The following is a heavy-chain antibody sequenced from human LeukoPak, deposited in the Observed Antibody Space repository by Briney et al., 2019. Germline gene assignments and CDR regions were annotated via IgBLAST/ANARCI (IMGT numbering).Heavy chain of an antibody. J-gene: IGHJ4*02. V-gene: IGHV3-7*01. CDR3: ARMSRYCGGDCYQIDY. CDR2: IKQDGSEK. Sequence: GGSLRLSCAASGFTFSSYWMSWVRQAPGKGLEWVANIKQDGSEKYYVDSVKGRFTISRDNAKNSLYLQMNSLRAEDTAVYYCARMSRYCGGDCYQIDYWGQGTLVTVSS. CDR1: GFTFSSYW. D-gene: IGHD2-21*02.